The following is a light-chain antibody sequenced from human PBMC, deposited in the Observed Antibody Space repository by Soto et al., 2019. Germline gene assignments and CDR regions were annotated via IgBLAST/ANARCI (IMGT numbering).Light chain of an antibody. CDR1: QSISSY. CDR3: QQSYRTPRT. CDR2: AAS. V-gene: IGKV1-39*01. Sequence: DIQMTQSPSSLSASVGDRVTITCRASQSISSYLNWYQQKPGQAPKLLIYAASSLQSGVPSRFSGSGSGTDFTLTISSLQPEDFATYYCQQSYRTPRTFGQGTKVEIK. J-gene: IGKJ1*01.